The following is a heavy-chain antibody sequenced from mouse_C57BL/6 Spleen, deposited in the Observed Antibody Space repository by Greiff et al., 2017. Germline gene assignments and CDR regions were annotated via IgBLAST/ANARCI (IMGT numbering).Heavy chain of an antibody. V-gene: IGHV1-74*01. CDR2: IHPSDSDT. Sequence: QVQLQQPGAELVKPGASVKVSCTASGYTFTSYWMHWVKQRPGQGLEWIGRIHPSDSDTNYNQKFKGKATLTVDKSSSTAYMQLSSLTSEDSAVYYCAIKSYSDYDWFAYWGQGTLVTVSA. CDR3: AIKSYSDYDWFAY. J-gene: IGHJ3*01. CDR1: GYTFTSYW. D-gene: IGHD2-4*01.